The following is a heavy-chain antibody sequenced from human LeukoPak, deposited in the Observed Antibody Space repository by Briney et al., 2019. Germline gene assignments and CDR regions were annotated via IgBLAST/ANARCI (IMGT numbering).Heavy chain of an antibody. J-gene: IGHJ5*02. CDR1: GGSISSGGYY. D-gene: IGHD1-1*01. CDR2: IYTSGST. Sequence: SQTLSLTCTVSGGSISSGGYYWSWIRQPAGKGLEWIGRIYTSGSTNYNPSLKSRVTMSVDTSKNQFSLKLSSVTAADTAVYYCARVSGRQPRGLGWFDPWGQGTQVTVSS. CDR3: ARVSGRQPRGLGWFDP. V-gene: IGHV4-61*02.